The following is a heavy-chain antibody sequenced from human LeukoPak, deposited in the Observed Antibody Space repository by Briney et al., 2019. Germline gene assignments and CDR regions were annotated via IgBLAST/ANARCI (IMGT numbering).Heavy chain of an antibody. CDR2: INHSGST. CDR1: GGSFSGYY. CDR3: ARHIPYGDFDY. Sequence: SETLSLTCAVYGGSFSGYYWSWIRQPPGKGLEWIGEINHSGSTNYNPSLKSRVTISVDTSKNQFSLKLSSVTAADTAVYYCARHIPYGDFDYWGQGTLVTVSS. J-gene: IGHJ4*02. V-gene: IGHV4-34*01. D-gene: IGHD4-17*01.